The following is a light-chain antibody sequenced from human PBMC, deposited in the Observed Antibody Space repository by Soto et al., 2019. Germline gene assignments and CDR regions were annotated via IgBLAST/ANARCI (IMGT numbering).Light chain of an antibody. J-gene: IGKJ2*01. CDR1: QSVSSSY. CDR3: QQYGSSPPYT. V-gene: IGKV3-20*01. CDR2: GAS. Sequence: EIVLTQSPGTLSLSPGERATLSCRASQSVSSSYLAWYQQKPGQAPRLLIYGASSRATGIPDRFSGSGSGTDFTLTISRLXXEDFAVYYCQQYGSSPPYTFGQGTKLEIX.